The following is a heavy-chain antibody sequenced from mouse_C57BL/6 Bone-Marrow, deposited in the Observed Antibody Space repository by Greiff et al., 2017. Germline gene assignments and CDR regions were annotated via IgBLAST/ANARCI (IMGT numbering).Heavy chain of an antibody. CDR3: TTGNVLLRYLDY. J-gene: IGHJ2*01. Sequence: VQLKQSGAELVRPGASVKLSCTASGFNIKDDYMHWVKQRPEQGLEWIGWIDPENGDTEYASKFQGKATITADTSSNTAYLQLSSLTSEDTAVYYCTTGNVLLRYLDYWGQGTTLTVSS. CDR1: GFNIKDDY. CDR2: IDPENGDT. V-gene: IGHV14-4*01. D-gene: IGHD1-1*01.